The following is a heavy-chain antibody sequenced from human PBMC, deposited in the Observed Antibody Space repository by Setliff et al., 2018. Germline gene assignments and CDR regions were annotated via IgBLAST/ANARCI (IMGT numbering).Heavy chain of an antibody. J-gene: IGHJ3*02. CDR2: MSDDGSTT. D-gene: IGHD6-25*01. Sequence: GESLKISCAASGFTFSNYWMHWVRQVPGKGLVWVSHMSDDGSTTNYGDSVKGRFIISRDNAKSTLYLQMNTLGAEDTAVYYCARSPANGGHDAFDIWGQGTMVTVSS. CDR3: ARSPANGGHDAFDI. V-gene: IGHV3-74*01. CDR1: GFTFSNYW.